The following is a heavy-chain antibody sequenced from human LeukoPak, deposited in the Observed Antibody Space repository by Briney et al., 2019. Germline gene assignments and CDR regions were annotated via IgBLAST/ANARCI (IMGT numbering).Heavy chain of an antibody. CDR3: EKDGYDSPNSFDN. CDR1: GFTFSRHA. Sequence: PGGSLTLSCAASGFTFSRHAMNWVRQAPGKGREWGSGISHSCGSTYYADSVKGRFTISRDNSKSTLYLQMNSLRAEDTAVYYCEKDGYDSPNSFDNWGQGTLVAVSS. CDR2: ISHSCGST. V-gene: IGHV3-23*01. J-gene: IGHJ4*02. D-gene: IGHD5-12*01.